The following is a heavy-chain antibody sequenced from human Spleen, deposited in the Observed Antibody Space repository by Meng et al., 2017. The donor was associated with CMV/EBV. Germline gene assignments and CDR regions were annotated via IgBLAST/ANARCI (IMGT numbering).Heavy chain of an antibody. CDR3: ARAMGYCSSTSCEEASYYYAMDV. CDR2: INPNSGGT. V-gene: IGHV1-2*02. CDR1: GYTFTGYY. D-gene: IGHD2-2*01. J-gene: IGHJ6*02. Sequence: ASVKVSCKASGYTFTGYYMHWVRQAPGQGLEWMGWINPNSGGTNYAQKFQGRVTMTRDTSISTAYMELSSLRSEDTAVYYCARAMGYCSSTSCEEASYYYAMDVWGQGTTVTVSS.